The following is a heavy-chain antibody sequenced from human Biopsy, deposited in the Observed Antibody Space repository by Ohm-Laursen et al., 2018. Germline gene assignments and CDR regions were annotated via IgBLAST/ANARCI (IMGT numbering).Heavy chain of an antibody. CDR3: AREPFGQQLGPFDY. CDR2: VNPNRGNT. V-gene: IGHV1-8*01. J-gene: IGHJ4*02. Sequence: SVKVSCKPSGYTFTNYDTNWVRQAPGQGPEWMGWVNPNRGNTGYAQKFQGRVAMTRSTSISTAYMELSSLTSEDTAVYYCAREPFGQQLGPFDYWGQGALVIVSS. CDR1: GYTFTNYD. D-gene: IGHD6-13*01.